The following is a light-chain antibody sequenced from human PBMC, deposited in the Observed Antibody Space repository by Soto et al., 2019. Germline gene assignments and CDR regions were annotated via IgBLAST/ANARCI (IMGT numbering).Light chain of an antibody. J-gene: IGKJ4*01. CDR1: QSISNH. Sequence: EIVMTQSPATLSVSPGERATLSCWASQSISNHLAWYQQKPGQAPRLLIYGASTRAAGIPARFSGSGSGTDFTLTISSLQSEGFAVYYCQQYNDWPLTFGGGTKVEIK. CDR3: QQYNDWPLT. CDR2: GAS. V-gene: IGKV3-15*01.